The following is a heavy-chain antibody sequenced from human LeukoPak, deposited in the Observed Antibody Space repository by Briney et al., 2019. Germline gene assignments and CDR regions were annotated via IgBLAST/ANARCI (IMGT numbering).Heavy chain of an antibody. D-gene: IGHD6-13*01. Sequence: GRSLRLSCAASGFTFSSYAMHWVRQAPGKGLEWVAVISYDGSNKYYADSVKGRSTISRDNSKNTLYLQMNSLRAEDTAVYYCARDLSSSLPWYFDYWGQGTLVTVSS. CDR1: GFTFSSYA. V-gene: IGHV3-30-3*01. CDR3: ARDLSSSLPWYFDY. CDR2: ISYDGSNK. J-gene: IGHJ4*02.